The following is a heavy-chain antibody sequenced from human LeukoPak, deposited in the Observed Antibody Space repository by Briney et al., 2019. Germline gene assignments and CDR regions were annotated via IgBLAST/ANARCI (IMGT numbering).Heavy chain of an antibody. CDR2: INHSGST. Sequence: PSETLSLTCAVYGGSFSGYYWSWIRQPPGKGLEWIGEINHSGSTNYNPSLKSRVTISVDTSKNQFSLKLSSVTAADTAVYYCLRVVMPSGDWFDPWGQGTLVTVSS. CDR3: LRVVMPSGDWFDP. D-gene: IGHD3-22*01. J-gene: IGHJ5*02. V-gene: IGHV4-34*03. CDR1: GGSFSGYY.